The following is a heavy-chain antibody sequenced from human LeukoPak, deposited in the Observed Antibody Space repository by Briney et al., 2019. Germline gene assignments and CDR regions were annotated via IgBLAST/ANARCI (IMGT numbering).Heavy chain of an antibody. J-gene: IGHJ4*02. CDR3: ARKGGLFDY. D-gene: IGHD2-15*01. CDR1: GGSIRYYY. V-gene: IGHV4-59*01. Sequence: SETLSLTCTVSGGSIRYYYWSWIRRSPGKGLEWIGYIYYNGSTNYNPSLKSRVTISVDMSKNQFSLKMSSVTAADTAVYYCARKGGLFDYWGQGRLVTVSS. CDR2: IYYNGST.